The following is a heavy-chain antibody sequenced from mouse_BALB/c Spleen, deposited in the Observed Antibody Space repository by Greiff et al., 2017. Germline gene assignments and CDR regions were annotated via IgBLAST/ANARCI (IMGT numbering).Heavy chain of an antibody. CDR1: GYTFTDHA. D-gene: IGHD2-14*01. CDR3: KRSGVRY. V-gene: IGHV1S53*02. J-gene: IGHJ2*01. CDR2: ISTGNGDI. Sequence: QVHVKQSDADLVKPGASVKISCTASGYTFTDHAIHWVKQKPDKGLEWIGYISTGNGDIKYNEKFKGKATLTADKSSSTAYMQLNSLTSEDSAVYYCKRSGVRYWGQGTTLTVSS.